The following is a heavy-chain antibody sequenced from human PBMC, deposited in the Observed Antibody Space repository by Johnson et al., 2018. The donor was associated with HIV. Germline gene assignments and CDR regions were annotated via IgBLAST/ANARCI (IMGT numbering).Heavy chain of an antibody. CDR1: GFIFSSYD. Sequence: VQLVESGGGLVQPGGSLRLSCAASGFIFSSYDMHWVRQATGKGLEWVSALGTAGDTSYPGSVKGRFTISRENAKNSLYLQMNSLRAEDTAVYDCARDRGYWDACDIWGQGTMVTVSS. D-gene: IGHD3-22*01. V-gene: IGHV3-13*01. CDR2: LGTAGDT. J-gene: IGHJ3*02. CDR3: ARDRGYWDACDI.